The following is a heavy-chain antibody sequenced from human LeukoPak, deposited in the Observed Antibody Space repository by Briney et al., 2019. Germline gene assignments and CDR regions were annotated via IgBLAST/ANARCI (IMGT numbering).Heavy chain of an antibody. V-gene: IGHV3-64*01. CDR3: ARGPTYCSGGSCYEFDY. J-gene: IGHJ4*02. D-gene: IGHD2-15*01. Sequence: GGSLRLSCAASGFTFSSYAMHWVRQAPGKGLEYVSAISSNGGSTYYANSVKGRFTISRDNSKNTLYLQMVSLRAEDMAVYYCARGPTYCSGGSCYEFDYWGQGTLVTVSS. CDR1: GFTFSSYA. CDR2: ISSNGGST.